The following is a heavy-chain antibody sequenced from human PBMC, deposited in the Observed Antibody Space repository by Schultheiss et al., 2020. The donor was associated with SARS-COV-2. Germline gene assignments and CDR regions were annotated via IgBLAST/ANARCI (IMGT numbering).Heavy chain of an antibody. Sequence: GGSLRLSCAASGFTFSDYWMHWVRQVPGKGLVWVSGVTGSGGSTYYADSVKGRFTISRDNSKNSLYLQMNSLRDEDTAIYYCARVGYYDFWSGYSSYYFDCWGQGTLVTVSS. CDR3: ARVGYYDFWSGYSSYYFDC. J-gene: IGHJ4*02. V-gene: IGHV3-23*01. CDR2: VTGSGGST. CDR1: GFTFSDYW. D-gene: IGHD3-3*01.